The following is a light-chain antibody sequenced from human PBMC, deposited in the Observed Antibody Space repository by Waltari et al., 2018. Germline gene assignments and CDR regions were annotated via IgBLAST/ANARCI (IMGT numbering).Light chain of an antibody. CDR3: QQYINYWT. CDR1: QNVDRL. J-gene: IGKJ1*01. CDR2: KAS. Sequence: DYQMTQSPSTLSASVGDRVTITCRASQNVDRLLAWYQQTPGKAPKLLIDKASILETGVPSRFVGSGSGTEFTLTINSLQPDDFATYYCQQYINYWTCSQGTKVESK. V-gene: IGKV1-5*03.